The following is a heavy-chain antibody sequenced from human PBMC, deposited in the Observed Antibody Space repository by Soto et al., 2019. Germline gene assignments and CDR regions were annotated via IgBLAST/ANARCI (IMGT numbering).Heavy chain of an antibody. CDR2: VYYNENT. D-gene: IGHD3-10*01. CDR3: ARRERYYGSPGWFDP. J-gene: IGHJ5*01. Sequence: SETLSLTCSVSGASIDNFAYYWGWIRQPPGKGLEWIGTVYYNENTYYNPSLRSRVAISVDTAKNQFSLNLRSVTAADTAVYFCARRERYYGSPGWFDPWGQGTLVTVSS. CDR1: GASIDNFAYY. V-gene: IGHV4-39*01.